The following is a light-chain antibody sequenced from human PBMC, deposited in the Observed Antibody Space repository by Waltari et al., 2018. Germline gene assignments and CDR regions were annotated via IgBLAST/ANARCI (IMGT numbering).Light chain of an antibody. CDR2: RNN. Sequence: QSVLSQPPSASGTPGQRVTISCSGINYTIGNNFVSWYHQLPGTAPKLRIYRNNQRPSGVPDRFSGSKSGTSASLAISGLRSEDEADYYCASWDGSLGGVIFGGGTKLTVL. V-gene: IGLV1-47*01. J-gene: IGLJ2*01. CDR1: NYTIGNNF. CDR3: ASWDGSLGGVI.